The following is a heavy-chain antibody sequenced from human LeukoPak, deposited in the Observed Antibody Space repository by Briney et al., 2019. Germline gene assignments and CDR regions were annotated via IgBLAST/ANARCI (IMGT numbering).Heavy chain of an antibody. V-gene: IGHV4-34*01. J-gene: IGHJ4*02. CDR2: INHSGYT. CDR3: TRMTTGHDY. CDR1: GVSFNDYY. D-gene: IGHD4-17*01. Sequence: LSETLSLTCAVSGVSFNDYYWSWVRQTPGKGLEWIREINHSGYTNDSPSLKSRVTLSIDTSRKQFSFNLRSVTVADTGIYYCTRMTTGHDYWGQGTLVTVSS.